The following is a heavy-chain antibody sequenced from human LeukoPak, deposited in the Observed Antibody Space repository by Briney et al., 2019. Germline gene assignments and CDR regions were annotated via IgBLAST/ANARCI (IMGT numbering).Heavy chain of an antibody. CDR3: AKDLNFDWLFHTYYYYGMDV. D-gene: IGHD3-9*01. CDR2: ISYDGSNK. Sequence: GGSLRLSCAASGFTFSSYGMHWVRQAPGKGLEWVAVISYDGSNKYYADSVKGRFTISRDNSKNTLYLQMNSLRAEDTAVYYCAKDLNFDWLFHTYYYYGMDVWGQGTTVTVSS. CDR1: GFTFSSYG. J-gene: IGHJ6*02. V-gene: IGHV3-30*18.